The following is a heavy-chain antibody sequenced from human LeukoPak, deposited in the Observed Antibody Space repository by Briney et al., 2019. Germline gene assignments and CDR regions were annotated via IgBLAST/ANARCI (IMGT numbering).Heavy chain of an antibody. D-gene: IGHD3-22*01. CDR3: AKDSRVVVTAFDI. CDR1: GFTLSTYT. V-gene: IGHV3-21*04. Sequence: GGSLRLSCTAAGFTLSTYTMNWVRQAPGKGLEWVSSISSSGSYIYYADSVKGRFTISRDNSKNTLYLQMNSLRAEDTAVYYCAKDSRVVVTAFDIWGQGTMVTVSS. CDR2: ISSSGSYI. J-gene: IGHJ3*02.